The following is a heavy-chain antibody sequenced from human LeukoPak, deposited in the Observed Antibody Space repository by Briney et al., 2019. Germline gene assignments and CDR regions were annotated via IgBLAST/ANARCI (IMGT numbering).Heavy chain of an antibody. V-gene: IGHV4-59*01. Sequence: SETLSLTCTVSGGSISSYYWSWIRQPPGKRLEWIGHIYYSGSTNYNPSLKSRVTISVDTSKNQLSLKLSSVTAADTAVYYCARGGFFLDYWGQGTLVTVSS. J-gene: IGHJ4*02. CDR1: GGSISSYY. CDR3: ARGGFFLDY. CDR2: IYYSGST. D-gene: IGHD3-10*01.